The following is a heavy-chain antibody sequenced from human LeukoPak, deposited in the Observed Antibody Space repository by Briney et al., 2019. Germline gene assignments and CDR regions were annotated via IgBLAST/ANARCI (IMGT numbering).Heavy chain of an antibody. CDR2: ISAYNGNT. CDR1: GYTFISYG. J-gene: IGHJ4*02. V-gene: IGHV1-18*01. Sequence: ASVKVSCKASGYTFISYGISWVRQAPGQGLEWMGWISAYNGNTNYAQKLQGRVTMTTDTSTSTAYMELRSLRSDDTAVYYCARVSPQPIVVVIPSGDYWGQGTLVTVSS. D-gene: IGHD3-22*01. CDR3: ARVSPQPIVVVIPSGDY.